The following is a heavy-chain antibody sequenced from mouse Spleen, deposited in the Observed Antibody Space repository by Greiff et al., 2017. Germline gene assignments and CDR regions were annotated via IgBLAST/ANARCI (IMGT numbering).Heavy chain of an antibody. J-gene: IGHJ3*01. V-gene: IGHV5-4*01. CDR3: ARDNDEDYYGSSYFAY. CDR2: ISDGGSYT. CDR1: GFTFSSYA. D-gene: IGHD1-1*01. Sequence: EVQRVESGGGLVKPGGSLKLSCAASGFTFSSYAMSWVRQTPEKRLEWVATISDGGSYTYYPDNVKGRFTISRDNAKNNLYLQMSHLKSEDTAMYYCARDNDEDYYGSSYFAYWGQGTLVTVSA.